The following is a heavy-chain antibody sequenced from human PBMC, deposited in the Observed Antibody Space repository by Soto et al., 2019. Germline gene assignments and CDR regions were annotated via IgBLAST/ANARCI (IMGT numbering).Heavy chain of an antibody. V-gene: IGHV3-66*01. CDR2: IYSGGST. Sequence: GGSLRLSCAASGFTVSSNYMSWVRQAPGKGLEWVSVIYSGGSTYYADSVKGRFTISRDNSKNTLYLQMNSLRAEDTAVYYCARDRFGGSGSYDYWGQGTLVTVSS. D-gene: IGHD3-10*01. J-gene: IGHJ4*02. CDR3: ARDRFGGSGSYDY. CDR1: GFTVSSNY.